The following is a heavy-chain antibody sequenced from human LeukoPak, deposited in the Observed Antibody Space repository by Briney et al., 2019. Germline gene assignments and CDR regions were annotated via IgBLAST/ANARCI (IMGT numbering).Heavy chain of an antibody. J-gene: IGHJ4*02. CDR3: ARGPRYSFY. V-gene: IGHV3-53*01. CDR2: IYIDGTT. CDR1: GFIVSPNY. Sequence: GGSLRLSCAASGFIVSPNYMTWVRQAPGKGLEWISVIYIDGTTYYADSVKGRFTISRDQANNTLYLQMNTLRDEDTAVYYCARGPRYSFYWGQGTQVSVSS. D-gene: IGHD6-13*01.